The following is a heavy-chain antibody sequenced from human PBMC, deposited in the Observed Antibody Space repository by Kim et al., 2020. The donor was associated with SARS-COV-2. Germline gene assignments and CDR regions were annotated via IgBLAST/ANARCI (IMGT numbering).Heavy chain of an antibody. CDR1: GFTFSSYA. CDR3: AKALGLGSGYGGAFDY. Sequence: GGSLRLSCAASGFTFSSYAMSWVRQAPGKGLEWVSAISGSGGSTYYADSVKGRFTISRDNSKNTLYLQMNSLRAEDTAVYYCAKALGLGSGYGGAFDYWGQGTLVTVSS. V-gene: IGHV3-23*01. J-gene: IGHJ4*02. D-gene: IGHD5-12*01. CDR2: ISGSGGST.